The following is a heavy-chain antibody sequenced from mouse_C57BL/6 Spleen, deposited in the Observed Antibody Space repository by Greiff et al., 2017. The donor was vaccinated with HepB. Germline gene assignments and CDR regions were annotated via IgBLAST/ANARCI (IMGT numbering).Heavy chain of an antibody. CDR2: INPGSGGT. D-gene: IGHD2-3*01. Sequence: QVQLKESGAELVRPGTSVKVSCKASGYAFTNYLIEWVKQRPGQGLEWIGVINPGSGGTNYNEKFKGKATLTADKSSSTAYMQLSSLTSEDSAVYFCARGIYDGYSYAMDYWGQGTSVTVSS. CDR3: ARGIYDGYSYAMDY. V-gene: IGHV1-54*01. CDR1: GYAFTNYL. J-gene: IGHJ4*01.